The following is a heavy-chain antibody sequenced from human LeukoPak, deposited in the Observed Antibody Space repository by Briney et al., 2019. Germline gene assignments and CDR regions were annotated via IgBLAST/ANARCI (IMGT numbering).Heavy chain of an antibody. V-gene: IGHV1-2*02. CDR1: GYSFTGQD. CDR3: ASYPRYSSTPPFDY. Sequence: GASVKVSCKASGYSFTGQDMHWVRQAPGQGLEWMGWINPNGGDTNYAQKFQGRVTMTRDTTISTAYMELNRLTSDDTAVYYCASYPRYSSTPPFDYWGQGTPVTVSS. J-gene: IGHJ4*02. D-gene: IGHD6-19*01. CDR2: INPNGGDT.